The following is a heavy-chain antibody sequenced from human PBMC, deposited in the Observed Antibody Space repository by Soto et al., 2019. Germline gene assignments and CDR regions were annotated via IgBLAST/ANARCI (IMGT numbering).Heavy chain of an antibody. CDR1: GYAFTWFN. V-gene: IGHV1-18*01. J-gene: IGHJ6*02. CDR3: AMVDVYVTPSPQDV. CDR2: INTYNGNT. Sequence: GASVKVSCKASGYAFTWFNIHWVRQAPGQGLEWMGWINTYNGNTNYAQNLQGRVTLTTDTSTSTAYMELTSLRSNDTAIYYCAMVDVYVTPSPQDVWGQGTTVTVSS. D-gene: IGHD3-16*01.